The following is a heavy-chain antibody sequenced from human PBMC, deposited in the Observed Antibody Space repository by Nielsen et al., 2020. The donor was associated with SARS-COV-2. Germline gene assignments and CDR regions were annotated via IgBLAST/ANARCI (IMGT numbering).Heavy chain of an antibody. Sequence: SLKISCAASGFNFDDYAMHWVRLLPGKGLEWVSGISWSGGNIAYGDSVKGRFTISRDNAKRSIYLQMNSLRTEDTARYYCAKGYCSTTSCYGRRQGFDYWGQGTPVTVSS. V-gene: IGHV3-9*01. D-gene: IGHD2-2*01. J-gene: IGHJ4*02. CDR1: GFNFDDYA. CDR2: ISWSGGNI. CDR3: AKGYCSTTSCYGRRQGFDY.